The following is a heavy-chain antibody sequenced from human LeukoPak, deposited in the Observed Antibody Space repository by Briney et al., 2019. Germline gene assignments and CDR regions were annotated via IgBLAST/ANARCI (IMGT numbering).Heavy chain of an antibody. D-gene: IGHD3-22*01. J-gene: IGHJ4*02. CDR1: GFTFSSYA. CDR2: ISGSGGST. Sequence: PGGSLRLSCAASGFTFSSYAMSWVRQAPGKGLEWVSAISGSGGSTYYADSVKGRFTISRDNSKNTLYLQMNSLRAEDTAVYYCAKAFLGDSSGYYFEYYFDYWGQGTLVTVSS. V-gene: IGHV3-23*01. CDR3: AKAFLGDSSGYYFEYYFDY.